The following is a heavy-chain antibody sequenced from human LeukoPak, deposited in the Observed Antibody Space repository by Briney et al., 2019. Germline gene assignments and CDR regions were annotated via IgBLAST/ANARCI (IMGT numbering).Heavy chain of an antibody. Sequence: PGGSLRLSCAAPGFTFDDYAMHWVRLVPGKGLEWVSGISWNSATIAYADSLRGRFTISRDNSKNSLYLQLSGLRPEDTALYYCTRATNCSGGRCYSGAGYDPFNLWGRGTRVIVSS. J-gene: IGHJ3*01. CDR2: ISWNSATI. D-gene: IGHD2-15*01. CDR1: GFTFDDYA. CDR3: TRATNCSGGRCYSGAGYDPFNL. V-gene: IGHV3-9*01.